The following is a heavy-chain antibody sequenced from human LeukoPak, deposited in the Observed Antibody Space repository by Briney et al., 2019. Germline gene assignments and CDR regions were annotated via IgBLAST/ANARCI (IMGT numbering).Heavy chain of an antibody. Sequence: ASVKVSCKASGYTLTSYGISWVRQAPGQGLEWMGWISAYNGNTNYAQKLQDRVTMTTDTSTNTAYMELRSLRSDDTAVYYCARDHPTIFGVVILESNDAFDIWGQGTMVTVSS. CDR2: ISAYNGNT. J-gene: IGHJ3*02. CDR3: ARDHPTIFGVVILESNDAFDI. V-gene: IGHV1-18*04. D-gene: IGHD3-3*01. CDR1: GYTLTSYG.